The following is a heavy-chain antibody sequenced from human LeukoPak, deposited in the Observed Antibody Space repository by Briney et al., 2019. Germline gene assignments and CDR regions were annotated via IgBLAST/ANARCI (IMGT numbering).Heavy chain of an antibody. CDR3: AKEAGYSGYDYPDY. V-gene: IGHV3-23*01. J-gene: IGHJ4*02. CDR1: GFTFSSYA. D-gene: IGHD5-12*01. Sequence: GGSLRLSCAASGFTFSSYAMSWVRQAPGKGLEWVSGISGSAYSTYYADSVQGRFTISRDNSKNTLYLQMNSLRAEDTAVYYCAKEAGYSGYDYPDYWVQGTLVTVSS. CDR2: ISGSAYST.